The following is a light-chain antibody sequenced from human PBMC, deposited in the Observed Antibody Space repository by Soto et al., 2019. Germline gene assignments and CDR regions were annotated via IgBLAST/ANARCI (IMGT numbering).Light chain of an antibody. CDR3: FSYSTSRARI. Sequence: QSALTQPASVSGSPGQSFTISCTGTRSDVGGYNYVSWYKQRPGKAPKLVIYDVSHRPSGVSNRFFGSKSGNTASLIISGLQAEDEADYYCFSYSTSRARIFGGGTKLTVL. J-gene: IGLJ2*01. CDR2: DVS. CDR1: RSDVGGYNY. V-gene: IGLV2-14*01.